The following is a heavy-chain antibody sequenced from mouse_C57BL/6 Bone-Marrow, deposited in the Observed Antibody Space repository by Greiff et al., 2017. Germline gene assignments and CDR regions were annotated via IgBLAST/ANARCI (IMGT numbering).Heavy chain of an antibody. CDR1: GFTFSDYY. CDR3: ASRGWLLEEFYYAMDY. J-gene: IGHJ4*01. Sequence: EVKLVESGGGLVQPGGSLKLSCAASGFTFSDYYMYWVRQTPEKRLEWVAYISNGGGSTYYPATVKGRFTISRDNAKNTLYLQMSRLKSEDTAMYYCASRGWLLEEFYYAMDYWGQGTSVTVSS. D-gene: IGHD2-3*01. CDR2: ISNGGGST. V-gene: IGHV5-12*01.